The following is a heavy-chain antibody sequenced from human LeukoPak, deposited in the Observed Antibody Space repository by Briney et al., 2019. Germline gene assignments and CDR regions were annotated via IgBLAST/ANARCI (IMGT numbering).Heavy chain of an antibody. V-gene: IGHV3-23*01. CDR2: ISGSGGST. CDR3: AKSVYGSGSYRYFDY. D-gene: IGHD3-10*01. J-gene: IGHJ4*02. Sequence: PGGSLRLSCAASGFTFSSYAMSWVRQAPGKGLEWVSAISGSGGSTYYADSVKGRFTISRDNSKNTLYPQMNSLRAEDTAVYYCAKSVYGSGSYRYFDYWGQGTLVTVSS. CDR1: GFTFSSYA.